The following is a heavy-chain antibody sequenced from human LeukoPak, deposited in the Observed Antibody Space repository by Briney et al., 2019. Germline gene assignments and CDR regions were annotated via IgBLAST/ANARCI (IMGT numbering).Heavy chain of an antibody. CDR3: ARGPLSTVSSASYNMDV. CDR1: GYTFTSYG. CDR2: ISAYNGNT. V-gene: IGHV1-18*01. Sequence: GASVKVSCKASGYTFTSYGISWVRQAPGQGLEWMGWISAYNGNTNYAQKLQGRVTMTTDTSTSTAYMELSSLRSEDTAVYYCARGPLSTVSSASYNMDVWGQGTTVTVSS. D-gene: IGHD2-2*01. J-gene: IGHJ6*02.